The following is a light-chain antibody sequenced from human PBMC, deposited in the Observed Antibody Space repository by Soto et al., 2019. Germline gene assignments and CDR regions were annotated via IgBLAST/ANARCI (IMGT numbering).Light chain of an antibody. CDR3: QQYYSTPWT. Sequence: DIVMTQSPDSMAVSLGERATINCKSSQNVLYSSNNKNYLAWYQQKPGQPPKLLIYWASTRESGVPDRISGSGSGTDFTLTISSLQADDVAVYYCQQYYSTPWTFGQGTKVEIK. J-gene: IGKJ1*01. CDR2: WAS. V-gene: IGKV4-1*01. CDR1: QNVLYSSNNKNY.